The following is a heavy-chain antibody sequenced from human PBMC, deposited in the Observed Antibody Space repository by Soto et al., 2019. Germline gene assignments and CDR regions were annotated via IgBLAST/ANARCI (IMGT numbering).Heavy chain of an antibody. CDR3: ARGPLYDLESGMYWYFDL. Sequence: QVQLVQSGAEVRKSGSSVKVSCKLSGASFDSYTITWVRQAPGQGLEWMGGIIPIFGTTNYAQKFQGRLTITADGFTSAAYMDLSSLTSEDTAGYYCARGPLYDLESGMYWYFDLWGRGTLVTVSS. D-gene: IGHD1-26*01. J-gene: IGHJ2*01. V-gene: IGHV1-69*01. CDR1: GASFDSYT. CDR2: IIPIFGTT.